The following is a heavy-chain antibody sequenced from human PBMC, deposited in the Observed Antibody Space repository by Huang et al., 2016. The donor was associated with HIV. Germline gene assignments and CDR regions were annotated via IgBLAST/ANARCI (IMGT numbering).Heavy chain of an antibody. D-gene: IGHD6-6*01. CDR2: IYYSGSN. J-gene: IGHJ5*02. Sequence: QVQLQESGPGLVKPSETLSLTCTVSGGSMSSYYWSWIRQPPGKGLEWIGYIYYSGSNNYNPSLKSRVTIAVDTSKTQFSLRLSSVTAADTAVYYCASASIAARRWFDPWGQGSLVTVSS. V-gene: IGHV4-59*01. CDR3: ASASIAARRWFDP. CDR1: GGSMSSYY.